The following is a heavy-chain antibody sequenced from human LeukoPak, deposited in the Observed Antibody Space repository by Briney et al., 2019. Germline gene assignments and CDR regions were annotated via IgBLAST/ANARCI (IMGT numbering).Heavy chain of an antibody. V-gene: IGHV3-23*01. CDR3: AKDLRRGYYYDSSGSPGGFDY. Sequence: PGGSLRLSCAASGFTFSSYGMSWVRQAPGKGLEWVSAISGSGGSTYYADSVKGRFTISRDNSKNTLYLQMNSLRAEDTAVYYCAKDLRRGYYYDSSGSPGGFDYWGQGTLVTVSS. D-gene: IGHD3-22*01. CDR2: ISGSGGST. J-gene: IGHJ4*02. CDR1: GFTFSSYG.